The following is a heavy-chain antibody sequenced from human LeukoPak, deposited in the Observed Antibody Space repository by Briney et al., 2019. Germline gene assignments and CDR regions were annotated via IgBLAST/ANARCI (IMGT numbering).Heavy chain of an antibody. CDR3: ARGAYGGTNWFDP. CDR1: GYTFTSYY. CDR2: INPSGGRT. J-gene: IGHJ5*02. V-gene: IGHV1-46*01. D-gene: IGHD4-23*01. Sequence: ASVKVSCKASGYTFTSYYMHWVRQAPGQGLEWMGIINPSGGRTSYAQKFQGRVTMTREMSTSTVYMELSSLRSEDTAVYYCARGAYGGTNWFDPWGQGTLVTVSS.